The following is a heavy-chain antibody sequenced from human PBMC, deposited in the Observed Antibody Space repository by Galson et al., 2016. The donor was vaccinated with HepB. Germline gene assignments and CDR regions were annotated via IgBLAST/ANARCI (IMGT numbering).Heavy chain of an antibody. Sequence: PALVKPTQTLTLTCTFSGFSLSTSGVGVGWIRQPPGKALEWLALIYWDDDKRYSPSLKSRLTITKDTSKNQVVLTMTSMDLVDTATYYCAHSSHDYRDYSYIYYMDVLGKGTTVTVSS. D-gene: IGHD4-17*01. CDR1: GFSLSTSGVG. V-gene: IGHV2-5*02. CDR3: AHSSHDYRDYSYIYYMDV. CDR2: IYWDDDK. J-gene: IGHJ6*03.